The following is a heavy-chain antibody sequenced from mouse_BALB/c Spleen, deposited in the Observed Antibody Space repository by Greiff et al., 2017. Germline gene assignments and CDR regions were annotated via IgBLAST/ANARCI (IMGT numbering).Heavy chain of an antibody. Sequence: QVQLQQSGAELVRPGTSVKVSCKASGYAFTNYLIEWVKQRPGQGLEWIGVINPGSGGTNYNEKFKGKATLTADKSSSTAYMQLSSLTSDDSAVYFCARGGTMSSWFAYWGQGTLVTVSA. D-gene: IGHD2-4*01. CDR3: ARGGTMSSWFAY. CDR1: GYAFTNYL. V-gene: IGHV1-54*01. CDR2: INPGSGGT. J-gene: IGHJ3*01.